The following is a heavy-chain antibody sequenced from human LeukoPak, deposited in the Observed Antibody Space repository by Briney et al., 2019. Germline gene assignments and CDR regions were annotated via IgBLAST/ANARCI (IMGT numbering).Heavy chain of an antibody. J-gene: IGHJ5*02. Sequence: PEGSLRLSCVGSGFTFKNVWMTWVRQVPGKGLEWVGRIKSNSDGGTTDYAASVKGRFIISRDDSRNTLYLQMKNLRTEDTAVYYCATVKFVYSCSYWSDKWFDPWGQGTLVTVSS. CDR3: ATVKFVYSCSYWSDKWFDP. CDR2: IKSNSDGGTT. D-gene: IGHD3-10*01. CDR1: GFTFKNVW. V-gene: IGHV3-15*01.